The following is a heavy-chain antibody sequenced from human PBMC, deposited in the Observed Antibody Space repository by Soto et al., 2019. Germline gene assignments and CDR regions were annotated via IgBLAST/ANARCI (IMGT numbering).Heavy chain of an antibody. J-gene: IGHJ4*02. CDR2: ISYDGNNK. CDR1: GFTFSSYG. D-gene: IGHD1-1*01. CDR3: AQSVYNWNDGCFDY. V-gene: IGHV3-30*18. Sequence: QVQLVESGGGVVQPGRSLRLSCAASGFTFSSYGLHWVRQAPGKGLEWVAVISYDGNNKYYADSVKGRFTISRDNSKNTLYLQMNSLRAEDTAVYYCAQSVYNWNDGCFDYWGQGTLVTVSS.